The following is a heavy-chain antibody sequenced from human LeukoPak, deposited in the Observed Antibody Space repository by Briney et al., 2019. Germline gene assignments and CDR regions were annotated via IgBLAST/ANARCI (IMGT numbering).Heavy chain of an antibody. CDR3: TREPLRGYSYGDLDY. J-gene: IGHJ4*02. Sequence: GSLRLSCTASGFTFGDYAMSWVRQAPGKGLEWVGFIRSKAYGGTTEYAASVKGRFTISRDDSKSIAYLQMNSLKTEDTAVYYCTREPLRGYSYGDLDYWGQGTLVTVSS. V-gene: IGHV3-49*04. D-gene: IGHD5-18*01. CDR1: GFTFGDYA. CDR2: IRSKAYGGTT.